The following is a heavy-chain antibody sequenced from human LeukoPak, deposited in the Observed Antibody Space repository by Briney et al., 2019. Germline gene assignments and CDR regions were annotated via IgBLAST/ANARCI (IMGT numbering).Heavy chain of an antibody. CDR2: INHSGST. V-gene: IGHV4-34*01. Sequence: SETLSLTCAVYGGSFSGYYWSWIRQPPGKGLEWIGEINHSGSTSYNPSLKSRVTISVDTSKNQFSLKLSSVTAADTAVYYCARVDYGGNSDAFDIWGQGTMVTVSS. CDR3: ARVDYGGNSDAFDI. CDR1: GGSFSGYY. J-gene: IGHJ3*02. D-gene: IGHD4-23*01.